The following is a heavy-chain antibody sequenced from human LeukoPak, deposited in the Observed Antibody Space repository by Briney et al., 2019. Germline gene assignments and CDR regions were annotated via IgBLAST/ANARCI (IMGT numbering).Heavy chain of an antibody. J-gene: IGHJ4*02. CDR2: IWYDGSNK. D-gene: IGHD3-22*01. CDR3: ARGRVDYYDSSGYSLGY. CDR1: GFTFSSYG. Sequence: PGGSVRLSCAASGFTFSSYGMHWVRQAPGKGLEWVAVIWYDGSNKYYADSVKGRFTISRDNSKNTLYLQMNSLRAEDTAVYYCARGRVDYYDSSGYSLGYWGQGTLVTVSS. V-gene: IGHV3-33*01.